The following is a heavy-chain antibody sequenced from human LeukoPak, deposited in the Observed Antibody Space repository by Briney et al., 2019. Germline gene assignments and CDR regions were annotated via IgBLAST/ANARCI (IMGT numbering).Heavy chain of an antibody. CDR2: IRSKANSYAT. CDR1: GFTFSGSA. CDR3: TRRDSSSWYYYYYYMDV. Sequence: GGSLRLSCLASGFTFSGSAMHWVRQASGKGLEWVGRIRSKANSYATAYAASVKGRFTISRDDSKNTAYLQMNSLKTEDTAVYYCTRRDSSSWYYYYYYMDVWGKGTTVTVSS. D-gene: IGHD6-13*01. V-gene: IGHV3-73*01. J-gene: IGHJ6*03.